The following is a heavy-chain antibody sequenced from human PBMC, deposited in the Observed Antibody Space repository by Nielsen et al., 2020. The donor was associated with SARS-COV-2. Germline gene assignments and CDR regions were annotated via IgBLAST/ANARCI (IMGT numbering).Heavy chain of an antibody. CDR3: AKAFRSSDWVRAATDF. D-gene: IGHD6-25*01. V-gene: IGHV3-23*01. J-gene: IGHJ4*02. Sequence: GESLKISCAASGFMFSTYAMSWVRQAPGKGLEWVSGIIGSGGRTHYADSVEGRFTISRDNSKNTLYLQMNSLRPEDTAVYYCAKAFRSSDWVRAATDFWGQGTRVTVSS. CDR2: IIGSGGRT. CDR1: GFMFSTYA.